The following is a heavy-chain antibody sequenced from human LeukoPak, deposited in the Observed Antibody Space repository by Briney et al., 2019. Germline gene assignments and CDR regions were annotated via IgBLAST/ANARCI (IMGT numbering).Heavy chain of an antibody. CDR1: TLTIGDYG. V-gene: IGHV3-20*04. CDR3: ARDLSASWYSLAS. Sequence: RSGGSLRLSCVASTLTIGDYGMSWVRQAPGKGLEWVSGIDWSGDATSYSDSVKGRFTISRDNAKNSLYLQMTSLRAEDTAVYYCARDLSASWYSLASWGQGTLVTVSS. J-gene: IGHJ1*01. CDR2: IDWSGDAT. D-gene: IGHD6-13*01.